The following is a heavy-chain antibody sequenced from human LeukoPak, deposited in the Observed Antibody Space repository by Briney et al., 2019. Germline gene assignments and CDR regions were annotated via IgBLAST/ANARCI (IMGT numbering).Heavy chain of an antibody. D-gene: IGHD3-10*01. J-gene: IGHJ4*02. Sequence: GGSLRLSCAASGFTFSNYWVHWVRQAPGKGLVWVSRINRDGSTTKYADSVKGRFTVSRDNAKNTLNLQMNSLRAEDTAVYYCARDKKSGESSEIDYWGQGTLVTVSA. CDR1: GFTFSNYW. CDR3: ARDKKSGESSEIDY. V-gene: IGHV3-74*03. CDR2: INRDGSTT.